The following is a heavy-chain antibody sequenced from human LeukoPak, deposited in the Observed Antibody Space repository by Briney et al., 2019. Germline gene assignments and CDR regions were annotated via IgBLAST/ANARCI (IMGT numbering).Heavy chain of an antibody. J-gene: IGHJ6*03. D-gene: IGHD3-10*01. CDR3: ARTYYGSGSLYYYYYYMDV. CDR1: GGSIRSYY. Sequence: PSETLSLTFRVSGGSIRSYYWSWIPQPPGKGREWIGYINYSGSTNYTPSLKSRVTISVDRSKKQFSLKLSSVTAADTAVYYCARTYYGSGSLYYYYYYMDVWGKGTTVTVSS. CDR2: INYSGST. V-gene: IGHV4-59*13.